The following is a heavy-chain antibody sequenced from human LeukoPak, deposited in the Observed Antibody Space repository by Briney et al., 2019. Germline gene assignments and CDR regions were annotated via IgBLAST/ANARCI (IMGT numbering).Heavy chain of an antibody. J-gene: IGHJ6*03. Sequence: PGGSLRLSCAASGFTFSSYSMNWVRQAPGKGLEWVSSISSSSSYIYYADSVKDRFTISRDNAKNSLYLQMNSLRAEDTAVYFCARAITTYYYYYMDVWGKGTTVTVSS. D-gene: IGHD4-11*01. CDR2: ISSSSSYI. CDR3: ARAITTYYYYYMDV. CDR1: GFTFSSYS. V-gene: IGHV3-21*01.